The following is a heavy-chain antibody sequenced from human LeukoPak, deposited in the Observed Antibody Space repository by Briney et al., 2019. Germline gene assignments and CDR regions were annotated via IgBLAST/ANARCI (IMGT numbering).Heavy chain of an antibody. Sequence: SETLSLTCAVYGGSFSGYYWSWIRQPPGKGLEWIGEINHSGSTNYNPSLKSRVTISVDTSKNQFSLKLSSVTAADTAVYYCARGAGSGSYYIYFDYWGQGTLVTVSS. CDR2: INHSGST. V-gene: IGHV4-34*01. CDR3: ARGAGSGSYYIYFDY. CDR1: GGSFSGYY. J-gene: IGHJ4*02. D-gene: IGHD3-10*01.